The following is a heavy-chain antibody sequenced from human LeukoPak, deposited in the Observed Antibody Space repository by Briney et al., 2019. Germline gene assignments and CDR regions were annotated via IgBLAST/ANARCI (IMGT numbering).Heavy chain of an antibody. D-gene: IGHD6-13*01. CDR3: ARAAYGSTWYSRYFDL. J-gene: IGHJ2*01. CDR2: ISRSSRTI. CDR1: GFTFSTSS. Sequence: GGSLRLSCTASGFTFSTSSMNWVRQAPGKGLEWLSFISRSSRTIYYADSVKGRFTISRENAKNSLYLQMNSLRAGDTAVYYCARAAYGSTWYSRYFDLWGRGTLVTVSS. V-gene: IGHV3-48*01.